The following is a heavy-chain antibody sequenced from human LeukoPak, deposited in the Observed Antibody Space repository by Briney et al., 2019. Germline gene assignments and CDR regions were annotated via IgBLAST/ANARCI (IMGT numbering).Heavy chain of an antibody. Sequence: PGGSLRLSCAASGFTVSSNYMSWVRQAPGKGLEWVSVIYSGGSTFYADSVKGRFSISRDNSKNTLYLQRNSLRAEDTAVYYCASERNRSSWYRYNWFDPWGQGTLVTVSS. J-gene: IGHJ5*02. CDR1: GFTVSSNY. D-gene: IGHD6-13*01. V-gene: IGHV3-53*01. CDR2: IYSGGST. CDR3: ASERNRSSWYRYNWFDP.